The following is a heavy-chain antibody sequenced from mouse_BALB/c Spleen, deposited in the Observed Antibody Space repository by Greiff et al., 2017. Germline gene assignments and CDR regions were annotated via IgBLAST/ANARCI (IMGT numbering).Heavy chain of an antibody. CDR1: GYTFTSYY. D-gene: IGHD1-1*01. V-gene: IGHV1-53*01. CDR2: INPSNGGT. CDR3: ARSPHYYGSSYGAMDY. Sequence: VQLQQSGAELVKPGASVKLSCKASGYTFTSYYMYWVKQRPGQGLEWIGEINPSNGGTNFNEKFKSKATLTVDKSSSTAYMQLSSLTSDDSAVYFCARSPHYYGSSYGAMDYWGQGTSVTVSS. J-gene: IGHJ4*01.